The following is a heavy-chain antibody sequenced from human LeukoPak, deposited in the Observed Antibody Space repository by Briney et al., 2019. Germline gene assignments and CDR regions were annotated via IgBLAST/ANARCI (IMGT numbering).Heavy chain of an antibody. CDR2: ISSSGSTI. D-gene: IGHD5-12*01. J-gene: IGHJ4*02. CDR1: EFTYSNYY. CDR3: ARGRGKRRSGYDLGDY. V-gene: IGHV3-11*01. Sequence: GGPLGLPCQASEFTYSNYYMRGIRQPPGKGREGVQYISSSGSTIYYADSVKGRFTISRDNAKNSLYLQMNSLRAEDTAVYYCARGRGKRRSGYDLGDYWGQGTLVTVSS.